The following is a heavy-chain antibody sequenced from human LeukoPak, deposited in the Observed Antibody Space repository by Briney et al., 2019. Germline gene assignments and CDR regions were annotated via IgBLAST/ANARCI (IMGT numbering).Heavy chain of an antibody. J-gene: IGHJ3*02. D-gene: IGHD6-13*01. V-gene: IGHV1-46*03. CDR2: INPSGGST. CDR1: GYTFTSYY. Sequence: ASVEVSCKASGYTFTSYYMHWVRQAPGQGLEWMGIINPSGGSTSYAQKFQGRVTMTRDTSTSTVYMELSSLRSEDTAVYYCARGYSSSWYDRGAFDIWGQGTMVTVSS. CDR3: ARGYSSSWYDRGAFDI.